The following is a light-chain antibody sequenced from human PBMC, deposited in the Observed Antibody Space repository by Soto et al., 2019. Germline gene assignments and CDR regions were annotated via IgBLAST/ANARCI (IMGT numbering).Light chain of an antibody. J-gene: IGLJ3*02. Sequence: QAVVTQPPSASGTPGQRVNISCYGSSSNIGSETVNWYQQLPGMAPKLLIYNDNQRRSGVPDRFSGSKSGTSASLALSGLQPEDEADYYCSAWDDSLDIWVFGGGTKLTVL. CDR1: SSNIGSET. CDR3: SAWDDSLDIWV. CDR2: NDN. V-gene: IGLV1-44*01.